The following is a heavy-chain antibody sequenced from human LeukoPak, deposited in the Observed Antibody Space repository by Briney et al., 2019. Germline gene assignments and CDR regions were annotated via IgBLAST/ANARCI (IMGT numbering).Heavy chain of an antibody. V-gene: IGHV3-33*01. D-gene: IGHD4-17*01. CDR1: GFTFSTYG. J-gene: IGHJ4*02. CDR2: IWTDK. CDR3: ARDVRTVTTSDFDY. Sequence: PGGSLRLSCAASGFTFSTYGMHWVRQAPGKGLEWVAVIWTDKYYADSVKGRFTISRDNSKNTLYLQLNSLRAEDTAVYYCARDVRTVTTSDFDYWGQGTLVTVSS.